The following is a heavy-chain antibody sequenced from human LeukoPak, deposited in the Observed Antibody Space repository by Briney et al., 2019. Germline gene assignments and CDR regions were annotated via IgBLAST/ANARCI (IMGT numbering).Heavy chain of an antibody. J-gene: IGHJ3*02. D-gene: IGHD1-26*01. CDR3: ARVRDSGRWGAFDI. CDR1: GFTFSTYA. Sequence: QSGGSLRLSCAASGFTFSTYAMSWVRQAPGKGLEWVSAISGSGGNTYYADSVRGRFTISRDISKNTLYLQMNSLRPEDTAVYYCARVRDSGRWGAFDIWGQGTMVTVSS. CDR2: ISGSGGNT. V-gene: IGHV3-23*01.